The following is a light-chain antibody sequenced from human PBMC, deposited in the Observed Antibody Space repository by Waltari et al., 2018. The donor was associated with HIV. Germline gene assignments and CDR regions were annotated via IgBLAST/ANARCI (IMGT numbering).Light chain of an antibody. Sequence: QSALTQPASVSGSLGQSITISCTGTSSDVGNYDLVSWYQQHPVKAPKIIIYEVNKRPPGASNRMSGSKSGNTASLTISGLQAEDEADYYCCSYSDRRIYVFGSGTRVSAL. CDR1: SSDVGNYDL. CDR3: CSYSDRRIYV. V-gene: IGLV2-23*02. CDR2: EVN. J-gene: IGLJ1*01.